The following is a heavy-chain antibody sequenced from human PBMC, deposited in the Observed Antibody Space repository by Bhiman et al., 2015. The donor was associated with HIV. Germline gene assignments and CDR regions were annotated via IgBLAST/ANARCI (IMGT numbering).Heavy chain of an antibody. CDR1: GFTFSSYA. Sequence: EVQLVESGGGLVQPGGSLRLYCAASGFTFSSYALHWVRQAPGKGLEYVSGISSNGGSTYYANSVKGRFTISRDNAKNSLSLQMSSLRAEDTAVYYCARVKGNFWSGHDAFDIWGQGTMVTVSS. D-gene: IGHD3-3*01. CDR2: ISSNGGST. V-gene: IGHV3-64*01. J-gene: IGHJ3*02. CDR3: ARVKGNFWSGHDAFDI.